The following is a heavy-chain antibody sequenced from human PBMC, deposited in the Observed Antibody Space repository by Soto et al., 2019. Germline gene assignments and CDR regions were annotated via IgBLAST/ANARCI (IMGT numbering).Heavy chain of an antibody. CDR2: ISYSGST. J-gene: IGHJ4*02. D-gene: IGHD2-15*01. CDR1: GCSISSGNYY. Sequence: QVQLQESGPGLVKPSQTLSLTCTVSGCSISSGNYYWSWIRQPPGKGLEWIGFISYSGSTYYSTSLKSLVTISVDTSKSQFSLNLSFVTAADTAVYYCATMGTPATGLYFFDYWGQGSLVTVSS. CDR3: ATMGTPATGLYFFDY. V-gene: IGHV4-30-4*01.